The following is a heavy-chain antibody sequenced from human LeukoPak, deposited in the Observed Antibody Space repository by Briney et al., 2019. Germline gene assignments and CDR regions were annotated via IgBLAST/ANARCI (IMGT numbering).Heavy chain of an antibody. CDR1: GFTFSSYA. CDR3: ARGRSRGWYYFDY. D-gene: IGHD6-19*01. CDR2: IYSGGST. V-gene: IGHV3-23*01. Sequence: GGSLRLSCAASGFTFSSYAMSWVRQAPGKGLEWVSSIYSGGSTYYADSVRGRFTISRDNAKNSLYLQMNSLRAEDTAVYYCARGRSRGWYYFDYWGQGTLVTVSS. J-gene: IGHJ4*02.